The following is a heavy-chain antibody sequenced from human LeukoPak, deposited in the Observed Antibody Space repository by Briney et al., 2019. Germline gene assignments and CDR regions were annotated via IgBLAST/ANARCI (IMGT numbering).Heavy chain of an antibody. CDR2: IYENGGTT. D-gene: IGHD2-21*01. CDR1: GFTFRSHA. CDR3: AKDFRIGYSAHFDY. J-gene: IGHJ4*02. V-gene: IGHV3-23*01. Sequence: GGSLRLSCVGSGFTFRSHAMSWVRQAPEKGLEFVSGIYENGGTTYYADSVKGRFSTSRDNSKNTLYLQMDSLRGEDTAIYYCAKDFRIGYSAHFDYWGQGALVTVSS.